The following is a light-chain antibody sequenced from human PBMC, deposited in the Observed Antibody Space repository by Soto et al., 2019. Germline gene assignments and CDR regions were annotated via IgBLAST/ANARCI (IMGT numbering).Light chain of an antibody. Sequence: QSVLTQPRSVSGSPGQSVTISCTGTSSDVGGYNYVSWYQQHPGKAPKLMIYDVSKRPSGAPDRFSGSKSGNTASLTFSGLQDEDEADYYCCSYAGSYTFGVFGGGTKLTVL. CDR2: DVS. J-gene: IGLJ2*01. V-gene: IGLV2-11*01. CDR1: SSDVGGYNY. CDR3: CSYAGSYTFGV.